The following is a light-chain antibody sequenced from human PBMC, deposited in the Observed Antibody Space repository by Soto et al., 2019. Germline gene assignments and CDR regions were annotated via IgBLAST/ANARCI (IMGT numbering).Light chain of an antibody. CDR2: DVI. V-gene: IGLV2-14*01. CDR3: SSYSSSSTMV. J-gene: IGLJ2*01. Sequence: QSVLTQPASVSGSPGQSITISCTGASSDVGGYNYVSWYQQHPGKAPKLMIYDVINRPSGISNRFSGSKSGNTASLTISGLQVEDEAAYYCSSYSSSSTMVFGGGTKLTVL. CDR1: SSDVGGYNY.